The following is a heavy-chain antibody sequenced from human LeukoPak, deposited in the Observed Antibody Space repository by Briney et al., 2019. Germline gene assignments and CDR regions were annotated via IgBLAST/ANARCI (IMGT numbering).Heavy chain of an antibody. J-gene: IGHJ4*02. V-gene: IGHV3-23*01. CDR3: AKDPPGPKQWPLFDY. CDR1: GFTFGDYA. Sequence: PGRSLRLSCTASGFTFGDYAMSWVRQAPGKGLEWVSAISGSGGSTYYADSVKGRFTISRDNSKNTLYLQMNSLRAEDTAVYYCAKDPPGPKQWPLFDYWGQGTLVTVSS. CDR2: ISGSGGST. D-gene: IGHD6-19*01.